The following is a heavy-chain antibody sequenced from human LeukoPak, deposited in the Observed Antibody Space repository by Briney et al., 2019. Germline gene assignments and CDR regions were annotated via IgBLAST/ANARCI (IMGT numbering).Heavy chain of an antibody. CDR3: ARLRYYAMDV. CDR1: GVTFSTYD. J-gene: IGHJ6*02. V-gene: IGHV3-48*01. CDR2: ISSSSRTI. Sequence: PGGSLRLSCAASGVTFSTYDMNWVRQAPGKGLEWVSYISSSSRTISYADSVKGRFTISRDNAKNSLYLQMNSLRAENTAVYYCARLRYYAMDVWGQGTTVTASS.